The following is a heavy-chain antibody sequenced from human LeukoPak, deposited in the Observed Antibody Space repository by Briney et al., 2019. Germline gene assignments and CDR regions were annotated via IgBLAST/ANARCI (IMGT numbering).Heavy chain of an antibody. CDR3: ARGPISSPEVPAAKIPIYYYYYMDV. V-gene: IGHV1-2*02. CDR2: INPNSGGT. D-gene: IGHD2-2*01. J-gene: IGHJ6*03. Sequence: ASVKVSCKASGYTFTGYYMHWVRQAPGQGLEWMGWINPNSGGTNYAQKFQGRVTMTRDTSISTAYMGLSRLRSDDTAVYYCARGPISSPEVPAAKIPIYYYYYMDVWGKGTTVTVSS. CDR1: GYTFTGYY.